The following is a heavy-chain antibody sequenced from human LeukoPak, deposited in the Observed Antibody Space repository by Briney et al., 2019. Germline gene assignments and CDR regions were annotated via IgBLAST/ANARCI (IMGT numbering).Heavy chain of an antibody. J-gene: IGHJ4*02. CDR3: AKQHAATGGYFDC. Sequence: GGSLRLSCAASGFTFDDYGMSWVRQAPGKGLEWVSTISGSGDSTYYADSVKGRFTISRDNSKNTLYLQMSSLRAEDTAIYYCAKQHAATGGYFDCSGQGTLVTVSS. V-gene: IGHV3-23*01. CDR2: ISGSGDST. D-gene: IGHD6-25*01. CDR1: GFTFDDYG.